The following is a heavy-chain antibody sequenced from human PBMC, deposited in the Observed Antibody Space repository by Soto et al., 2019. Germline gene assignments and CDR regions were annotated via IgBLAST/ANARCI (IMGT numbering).Heavy chain of an antibody. Sequence: QVQLHQWGAGLLKPSETLSLACSIYSGSFSGYYWSWIRQPLGKGREWIGEISQSGNTNYSPSLKSRVSISIDTSKKQFSLNLASVSAADTAVYYCARAPKVSGSSQTRPDFWGQGTLVTVSS. D-gene: IGHD6-6*01. CDR1: SGSFSGYY. CDR2: ISQSGNT. CDR3: ARAPKVSGSSQTRPDF. J-gene: IGHJ4*02. V-gene: IGHV4-34*01.